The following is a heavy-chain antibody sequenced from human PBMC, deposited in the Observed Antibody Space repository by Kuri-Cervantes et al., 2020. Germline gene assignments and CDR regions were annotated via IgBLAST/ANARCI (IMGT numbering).Heavy chain of an antibody. D-gene: IGHD6-13*01. CDR3: ATTVIAAAGTGAFDI. CDR1: GYTLTELS. V-gene: IGHV1-24*01. Sequence: ASVKVSCKVSGYTLTELSMHWVRQAPGKGLEWMGGFDPEDGETIYAQKFQGRATMTEDTSTDTAYMELSSLRSEDTAVYYCATTVIAAAGTGAFDIWGQGTMVTVSS. CDR2: FDPEDGET. J-gene: IGHJ3*02.